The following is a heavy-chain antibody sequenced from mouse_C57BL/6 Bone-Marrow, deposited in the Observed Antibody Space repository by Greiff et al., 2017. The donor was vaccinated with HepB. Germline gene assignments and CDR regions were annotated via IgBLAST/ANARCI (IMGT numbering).Heavy chain of an antibody. CDR2: IYPRSGNT. CDR3: ARPLDGYRFAY. D-gene: IGHD2-3*01. V-gene: IGHV1-81*01. J-gene: IGHJ3*01. Sequence: VQLQQSGAELVRPGASVKLSCTASGYTFTSYGISWVKQRPGQGLEWIGEIYPRSGNTYYNEKFKGKATLTADKSSSTAYMKLRSLTTEDSAVYFYARPLDGYRFAYWGQGTLVTVSA. CDR1: GYTFTSYG.